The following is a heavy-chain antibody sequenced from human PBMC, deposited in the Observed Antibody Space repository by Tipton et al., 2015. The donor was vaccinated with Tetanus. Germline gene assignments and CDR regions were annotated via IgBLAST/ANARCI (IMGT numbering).Heavy chain of an antibody. V-gene: IGHV3-33*01. D-gene: IGHD6-19*01. J-gene: IGHJ4*02. CDR3: ARVNQGGWTDY. CDR2: IWYDGSNK. CDR1: GFTFSSYG. Sequence: SLRLSCAASGFTFSSYGMHWVRQAPGKGLEWVAVIWYDGSNKYYADSAKGRFTISRDNSKNTLYLQMNSLRAEDTAVYYCARVNQGGWTDYWGQGTLVTVSS.